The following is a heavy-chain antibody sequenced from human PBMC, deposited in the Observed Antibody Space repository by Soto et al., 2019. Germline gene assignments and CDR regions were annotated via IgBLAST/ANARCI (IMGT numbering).Heavy chain of an antibody. J-gene: IGHJ4*01. D-gene: IGHD6-6*01. V-gene: IGHV3-30*18. CDR2: ISYDGSNK. Sequence: GKGLEWVAVISYDGSNKYYADSVKGRFTISRDNSKNTLYLQMNSLRAEDTAVYYCAKAGYRSSVLFFDYWVHGTLVTVSS. CDR3: AKAGYRSSVLFFDY.